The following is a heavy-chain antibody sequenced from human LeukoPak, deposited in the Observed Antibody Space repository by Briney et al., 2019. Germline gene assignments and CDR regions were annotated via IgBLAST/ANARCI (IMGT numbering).Heavy chain of an antibody. CDR2: ISWNSGSI. J-gene: IGHJ3*02. D-gene: IGHD5-12*01. V-gene: IGHV3-9*03. CDR3: AKDAAVDIVATINSPVAFDI. CDR1: GFTFDDYA. Sequence: GGSLRLSCAASGFTFDDYAMHWVRHAPGKGLEWVSGISWNSGSIVYADCVKGRFTISRDNAKNSLYLQMNSLRAEDMALYYCAKDAAVDIVATINSPVAFDIWGQGTMVTVSS.